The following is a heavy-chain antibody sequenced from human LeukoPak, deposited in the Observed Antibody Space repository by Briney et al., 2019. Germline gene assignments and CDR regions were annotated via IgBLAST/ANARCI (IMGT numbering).Heavy chain of an antibody. CDR3: ARAVSGRFDY. Sequence: SETLSLTCSVSGGSINNYYWSWIRQPPGKGLEWIGYIYNTGSTNYNPSLNSRVTISVDTSKNQFSLRLSSVTAADTAIYYCARAVSGRFDYWGQGTLVTVSS. V-gene: IGHV4-59*08. CDR1: GGSINNYY. D-gene: IGHD6-19*01. J-gene: IGHJ4*02. CDR2: IYNTGST.